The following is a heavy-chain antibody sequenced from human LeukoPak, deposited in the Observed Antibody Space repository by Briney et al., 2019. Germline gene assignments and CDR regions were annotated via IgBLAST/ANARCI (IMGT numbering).Heavy chain of an antibody. CDR3: ARMSYYGSGSYYNGAYFDY. J-gene: IGHJ4*02. CDR2: ISAYNDNT. CDR1: GGTFSSYA. V-gene: IGHV1-18*01. D-gene: IGHD3-10*01. Sequence: ASVKVSCKASGGTFSSYAISWVRQAPGQGLEWMGWISAYNDNTNYAQKLQGRVTMTTDTSTSTAYMELRSLRSDDTAVYCCARMSYYGSGSYYNGAYFDYWGQGTLVTVSS.